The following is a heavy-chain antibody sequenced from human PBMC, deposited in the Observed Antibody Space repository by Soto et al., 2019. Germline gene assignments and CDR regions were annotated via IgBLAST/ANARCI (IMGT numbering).Heavy chain of an antibody. V-gene: IGHV3-23*01. Sequence: PGGSLRLSCAASGFTFSSYSMNWVRQAPGKGLEWVSAISGGGATTYYADFVEGRFTISRDNSKNTLYLQMNSLRAEDTAVYYCARVDRGSSLFYYYYGMDVWGQGTTVTVSS. D-gene: IGHD6-6*01. CDR2: ISGGGATT. CDR3: ARVDRGSSLFYYYYGMDV. CDR1: GFTFSSYS. J-gene: IGHJ6*02.